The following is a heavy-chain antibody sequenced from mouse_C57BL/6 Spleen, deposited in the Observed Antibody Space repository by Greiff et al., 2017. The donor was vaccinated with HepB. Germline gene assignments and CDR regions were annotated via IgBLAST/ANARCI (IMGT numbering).Heavy chain of an antibody. D-gene: IGHD1-1*01. CDR3: ARPNYGSGFAY. J-gene: IGHJ3*01. CDR2: ISSGSSTS. V-gene: IGHV5-17*01. Sequence: EVKLVESGGGLVKPGASLKLSCAASGFTFSDYGMNWVRQAPEKGLEWVAYISSGSSTSYYTDKVKGRFTISRDNAKNALFLQMTSLRSEDTAMYYGARPNYGSGFAYWGQGTLVTVSS. CDR1: GFTFSDYG.